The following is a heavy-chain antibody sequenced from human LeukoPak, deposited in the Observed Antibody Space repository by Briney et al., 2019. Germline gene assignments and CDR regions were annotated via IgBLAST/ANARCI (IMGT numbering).Heavy chain of an antibody. D-gene: IGHD3-16*01. CDR2: ISWNSGSI. CDR1: GFTFDDYA. V-gene: IGHV3-9*01. Sequence: GGSLRLSCAASGFTFDDYAMHWVRQAPGKGLEWVSGISWNSGSIGYADSVKGRFTISRDNAKNSLYLQMNSLRAGDTALYYCAKDIRRTLGLGAFDICGQGTMVTVSS. J-gene: IGHJ3*02. CDR3: AKDIRRTLGLGAFDI.